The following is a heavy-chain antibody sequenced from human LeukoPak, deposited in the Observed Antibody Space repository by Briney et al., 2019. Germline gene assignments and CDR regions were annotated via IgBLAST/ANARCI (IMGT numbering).Heavy chain of an antibody. Sequence: PGGSLRVSCAASGFTFSSYSMNWVRQAPGKGLEWVSSISSSSSYIYYADSVKGRFTISRDNAKNSLYLQMNSLRAEDTAVYYCARDRGYCSSTSCYVRSGIDYWGQGTLVTVSS. D-gene: IGHD2-2*03. J-gene: IGHJ4*02. CDR2: ISSSSSYI. CDR3: ARDRGYCSSTSCYVRSGIDY. CDR1: GFTFSSYS. V-gene: IGHV3-21*01.